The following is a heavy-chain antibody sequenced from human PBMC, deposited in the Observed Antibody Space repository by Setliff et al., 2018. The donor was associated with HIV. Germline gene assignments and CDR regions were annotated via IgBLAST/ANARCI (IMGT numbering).Heavy chain of an antibody. D-gene: IGHD6-6*01. Sequence: GGSLRLSCAVSGFTFSSYWMSWVRQAPGKGLEWVANIKQDGSEKYYVDSVKGRFTISRDNAKNSLYLQMTSLRAEDTALYFCARDPRTDSSYAWFDSWGQGTLVTVSS. CDR2: IKQDGSEK. CDR1: GFTFSSYW. V-gene: IGHV3-7*03. CDR3: ARDPRTDSSYAWFDS. J-gene: IGHJ5*01.